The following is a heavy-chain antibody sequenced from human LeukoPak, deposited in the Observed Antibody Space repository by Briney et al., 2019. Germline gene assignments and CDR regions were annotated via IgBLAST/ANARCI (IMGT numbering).Heavy chain of an antibody. J-gene: IGHJ5*02. CDR3: ARKFYCSGGSCYSPWFDP. Sequence: GASVKLSCKASGYTFTGYYMHWVRQAPGPGLEWMGWINPNSGGTNYAQKFQGRVTMTRDTSISTAYMELSRLRSDDTAVYYCARKFYCSGGSCYSPWFDPWGQGTLVTVSS. CDR2: INPNSGGT. CDR1: GYTFTGYY. D-gene: IGHD2-15*01. V-gene: IGHV1-2*02.